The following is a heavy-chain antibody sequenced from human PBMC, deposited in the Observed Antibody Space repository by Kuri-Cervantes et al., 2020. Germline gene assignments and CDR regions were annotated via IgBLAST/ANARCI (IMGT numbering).Heavy chain of an antibody. CDR2: IRYDGSNK. Sequence: GGSLRLSCAASGFTFSSYGMHWVRQAPGKGLEWVAFIRYDGSNKYYADSVKGRFTISRDNSRNTLYLHLSSLRAEDSAVYYCAKDSLPAAYHYYMDVWGTGTTVTVSS. V-gene: IGHV3-30*02. CDR1: GFTFSSYG. D-gene: IGHD2-2*01. J-gene: IGHJ6*03. CDR3: AKDSLPAAYHYYMDV.